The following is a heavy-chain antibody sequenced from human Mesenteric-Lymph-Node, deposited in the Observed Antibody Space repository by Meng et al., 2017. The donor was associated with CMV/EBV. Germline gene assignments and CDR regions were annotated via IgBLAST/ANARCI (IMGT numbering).Heavy chain of an antibody. V-gene: IGHV3-21*01. CDR3: AKATAYSSSAIDY. J-gene: IGHJ4*02. CDR2: ISSSSSYI. Sequence: GGSLRLSCAASGFTFSSYSMNWVRQAPGKGLEWVSSISSSSSYIYYADSVKGRFTISRDNSKSTLYLQMNSLRAEDTAVYYCAKATAYSSSAIDYWGQGTLVTVSS. D-gene: IGHD6-6*01. CDR1: GFTFSSYS.